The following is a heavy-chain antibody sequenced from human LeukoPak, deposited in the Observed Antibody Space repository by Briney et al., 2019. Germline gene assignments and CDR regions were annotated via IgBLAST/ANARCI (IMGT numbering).Heavy chain of an antibody. J-gene: IGHJ4*02. CDR1: GYTFTSYG. CDR2: ISAYNGNT. Sequence: ASVKVSCKASGYTFTSYGISWVRQAPGQGLKWMGWISAYNGNTNYAQKLQGRVTMTTDTSTSTAYMELRSLRSDDTAVYYCAVDIRRNTFGYWGQGTLVTVSS. D-gene: IGHD2-2*03. CDR3: AVDIRRNTFGY. V-gene: IGHV1-18*04.